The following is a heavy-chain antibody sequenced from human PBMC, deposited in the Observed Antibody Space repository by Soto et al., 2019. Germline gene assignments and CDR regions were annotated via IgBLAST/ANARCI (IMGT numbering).Heavy chain of an antibody. J-gene: IGHJ4*02. CDR2: IIPLLEVT. CDR1: GGTFNSYT. V-gene: IGHV1-69*02. CDR3: AARYCTTTTCFLPGPY. Sequence: QVQLVQSGAEVKKPGSSVTVSCKASGGTFNSYTITWVRQASGQGLEWVGRIIPLLEVTSSSRKFQGRVTITADKSTNTAYMELSGLTSEDTAVYYCAARYCTTTTCFLPGPYWGQGTLVAVSS. D-gene: IGHD2-2*01.